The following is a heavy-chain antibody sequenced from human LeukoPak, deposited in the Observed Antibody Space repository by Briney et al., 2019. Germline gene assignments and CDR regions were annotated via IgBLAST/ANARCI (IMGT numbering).Heavy chain of an antibody. D-gene: IGHD2-21*02. CDR2: VYDNGNT. CDR1: GGSITGHY. J-gene: IGHJ5*02. CDR3: ARVFRGVVTSNWFDP. Sequence: SETLSLTCTVSGGSITGHYWTWIRQSPGKGLEWIGFVYDNGNTNYNSSLQSRVTMSVDTSTNQLSLKMTSVTAADTAIYYCARVFRGVVTSNWFDPWGEGTLVTVSS. V-gene: IGHV4-59*11.